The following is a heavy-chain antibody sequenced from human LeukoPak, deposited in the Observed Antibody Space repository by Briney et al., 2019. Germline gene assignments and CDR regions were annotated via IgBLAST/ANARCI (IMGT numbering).Heavy chain of an antibody. CDR3: ARDRRVRYSSSWYALGDY. J-gene: IGHJ4*02. CDR2: INQDGSGK. CDR1: GFRFSNNW. V-gene: IGHV3-7*01. D-gene: IGHD6-13*01. Sequence: AGGSLRLSCAASGFRFSNNWMSWVRQAPGKGLEWVASINQDGSGKYYVDSLKGRFTISRDNAEHSLYLQMNNLRVEDTAVYYCARDRRVRYSSSWYALGDYWGQGTLVTVSS.